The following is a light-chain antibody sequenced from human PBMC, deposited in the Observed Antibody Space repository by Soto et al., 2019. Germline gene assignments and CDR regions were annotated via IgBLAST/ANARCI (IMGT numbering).Light chain of an antibody. CDR3: MQATQYRPYT. J-gene: IGKJ2*01. CDR1: QSLVHSDGNTY. CDR2: RVS. Sequence: DIVLTQTPLSSPVTLGQPASISCRSSQSLVHSDGNTYLSWLQQRPGQPPRLLFYRVSNRFSGXPXRXXGSGAVTDFTLKISRVEAQDVGVYYCMQATQYRPYTFGQGTKLEIK. V-gene: IGKV2-24*01.